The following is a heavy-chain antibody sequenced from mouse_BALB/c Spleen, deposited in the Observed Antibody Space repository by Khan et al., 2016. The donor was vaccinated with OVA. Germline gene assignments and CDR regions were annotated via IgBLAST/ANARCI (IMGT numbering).Heavy chain of an antibody. CDR3: VRDGAYHRNDGWFAY. Sequence: VKLVESGAELARPGASVKMFCKASGYTFTSYTIHWIKERPGQGLEWIGYINPSNGYTNYNQKFKDKATLTTDKSSTTAYLQLSSLTSDDSAVYNCVRDGAYHRNDGWFAYWGQGTLVTVSA. CDR2: INPSNGYT. J-gene: IGHJ3*01. D-gene: IGHD2-14*01. V-gene: IGHV1-4*01. CDR1: GYTFTSYT.